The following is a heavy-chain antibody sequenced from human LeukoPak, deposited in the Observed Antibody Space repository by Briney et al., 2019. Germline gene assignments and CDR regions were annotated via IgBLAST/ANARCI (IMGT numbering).Heavy chain of an antibody. CDR3: ARWPHWYFDL. J-gene: IGHJ2*01. CDR1: GYTFTGYH. CDR2: IIPIFGTA. V-gene: IGHV1-69*06. Sequence: SVKVSCKASGYTFTGYHFHWVRQAPGQGLEWMGGIIPIFGTANYAQKFQGRVTITADKSASTAYMELSSLRSEDTAVYYCARWPHWYFDLWGRGTLVTVSS.